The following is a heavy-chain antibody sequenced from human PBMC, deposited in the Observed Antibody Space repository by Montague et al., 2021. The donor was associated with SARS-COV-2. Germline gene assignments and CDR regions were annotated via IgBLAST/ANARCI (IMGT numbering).Heavy chain of an antibody. V-gene: IGHV4-34*01. J-gene: IGHJ6*02. Sequence: SETLSLTCAVYGGSFSAYYWNWIRQPPGKGLEWIGDINHSGRTNFNPSLKSRVTVSLDTSKNQFSLKLRSVTAADTAVYYCARAVRGVIIRSPYYAMDVWGQGTSVTVPS. CDR3: ARAVRGVIIRSPYYAMDV. CDR2: INHSGRT. CDR1: GGSFSAYY. D-gene: IGHD3-10*01.